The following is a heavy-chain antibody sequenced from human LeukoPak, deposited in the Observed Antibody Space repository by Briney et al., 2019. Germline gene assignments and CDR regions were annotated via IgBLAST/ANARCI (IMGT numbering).Heavy chain of an antibody. V-gene: IGHV3-7*01. Sequence: GGSLRLSCAASGFTFSSYWMSWVRQAPGKGLEWVANIEQDGSEKYYVDSVKGRFTISRDNAKNSLYLQMNSLRAEDTAVYYCAKDTASHFGGNLDYWGQGTLVTVSS. J-gene: IGHJ4*02. CDR2: IEQDGSEK. D-gene: IGHD4-23*01. CDR3: AKDTASHFGGNLDY. CDR1: GFTFSSYW.